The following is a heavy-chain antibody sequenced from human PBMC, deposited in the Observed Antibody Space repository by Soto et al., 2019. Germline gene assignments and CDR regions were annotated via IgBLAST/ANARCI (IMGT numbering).Heavy chain of an antibody. CDR2: ISSSSSYT. V-gene: IGHV3-11*05. J-gene: IGHJ1*01. CDR3: ARVEAVVVFQH. Sequence: QVQLVESGGGLVKPGGSLRLSCAASGFTFSDYYMSWIRQAPGKGLEWVSYISSSSSYTNYADSVKGRFTISRDNAKNSLYLQINSLRAEDTAVYYFARVEAVVVFQHWGQGTLVTVSS. CDR1: GFTFSDYY. D-gene: IGHD6-19*01.